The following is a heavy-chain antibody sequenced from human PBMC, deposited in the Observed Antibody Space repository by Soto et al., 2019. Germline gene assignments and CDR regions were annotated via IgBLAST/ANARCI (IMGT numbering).Heavy chain of an antibody. CDR3: ARGYYYDSSGYYFSALH. CDR2: MNPNSGNT. J-gene: IGHJ1*01. D-gene: IGHD3-22*01. CDR1: GYTFTSYD. Sequence: EASVKVSCKASGYTFTSYDINWGRQATGQGLEWMGWMNPNSGNTGYAQKFQGRVTMTTDASMSTAYMELSSLRSEDTAVYYCARGYYYDSSGYYFSALHWGQGTLVTVSS. V-gene: IGHV1-8*01.